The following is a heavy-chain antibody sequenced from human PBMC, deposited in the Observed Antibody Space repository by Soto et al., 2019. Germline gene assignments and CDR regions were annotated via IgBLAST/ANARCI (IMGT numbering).Heavy chain of an antibody. Sequence: QVQLVESGGGVVQPGRSLRLSCAASGFTFSSYGMHWVRQAPGKGLEWVEVISYDGSNKYYADSVKGRFTISRDNSKNTRYLQMNSLRAEDTAVYYCAKDFKSLLWFGDGDWFDPWGQGTLVTVSS. CDR1: GFTFSSYG. V-gene: IGHV3-30*18. D-gene: IGHD3-10*01. J-gene: IGHJ5*02. CDR3: AKDFKSLLWFGDGDWFDP. CDR2: ISYDGSNK.